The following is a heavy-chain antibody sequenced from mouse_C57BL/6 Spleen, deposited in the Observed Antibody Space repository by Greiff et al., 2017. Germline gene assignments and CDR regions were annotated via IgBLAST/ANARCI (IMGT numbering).Heavy chain of an antibody. Sequence: EVQLQQSVAELVRPGASVKLSCTASGFNIKNTYMHWVKQRPEQGLEWIGRIDPANGNTKYAPKFQGKATMTADTSSSTAYLQLSSLTSEDTAIYYGARDYYSSYVGYFDYWGTGTTLTVSS. V-gene: IGHV14-3*01. CDR1: GFNIKNTY. J-gene: IGHJ2*01. CDR3: ARDYYSSYVGYFDY. CDR2: IDPANGNT. D-gene: IGHD2-5*01.